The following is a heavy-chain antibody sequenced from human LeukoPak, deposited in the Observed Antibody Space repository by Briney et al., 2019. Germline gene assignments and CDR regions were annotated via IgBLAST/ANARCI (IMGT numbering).Heavy chain of an antibody. CDR2: ISGSGGST. CDR3: GRDVLLWFGEPDGAFDI. D-gene: IGHD3-10*01. Sequence: PGGSLRLSCAASGFTFSSYAMSWVRQAPGKGLEWVSAISGSGGSTYYADSVKGRFTISRDNSKNTLYLQMNSLRAEDTAVYYCGRDVLLWFGEPDGAFDIWGQGTMVTVSS. V-gene: IGHV3-23*01. J-gene: IGHJ3*02. CDR1: GFTFSSYA.